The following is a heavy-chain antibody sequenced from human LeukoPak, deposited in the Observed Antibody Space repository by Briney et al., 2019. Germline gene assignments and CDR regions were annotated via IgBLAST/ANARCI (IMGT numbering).Heavy chain of an antibody. Sequence: ASVTVSCKASGYTFTNYGISWVRQAPGQGLEWMGWISAYNGNTNYAQKLQGRVTMTTDTSTSTAYMELRSLRSDDTAVYYCARVWDTAMGGDYWGQGTLVTVSS. V-gene: IGHV1-18*01. D-gene: IGHD5-18*01. J-gene: IGHJ4*02. CDR3: ARVWDTAMGGDY. CDR1: GYTFTNYG. CDR2: ISAYNGNT.